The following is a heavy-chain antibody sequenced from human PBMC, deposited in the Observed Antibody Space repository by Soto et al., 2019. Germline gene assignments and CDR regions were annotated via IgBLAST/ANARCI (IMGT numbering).Heavy chain of an antibody. CDR1: GGSFSGYY. J-gene: IGHJ4*02. V-gene: IGHV4-34*01. CDR3: ARGSMGEYDSWSGYYKGFDY. Sequence: SETLSLTCAVYGGSFSGYYWSWIRQPPGKGLEWIGEINHSGSTNYNPSLKSRVTISVDTSKNQFSLKLSSVTAADTAVYYCARGSMGEYDSWSGYYKGFDYWGQGTLVTVSS. D-gene: IGHD3-3*01. CDR2: INHSGST.